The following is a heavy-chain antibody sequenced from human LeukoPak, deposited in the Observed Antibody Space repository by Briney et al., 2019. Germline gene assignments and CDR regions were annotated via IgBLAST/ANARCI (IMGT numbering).Heavy chain of an antibody. D-gene: IGHD6-19*01. CDR1: GGSISSSNW. Sequence: SETLSLTCAVSGGSISSSNWWSWVRQPPGKGLEWIGKIYHSGSTNYSPSLKSRVTISVDTSKNQFSLKLRSVTAADTAVYYCARIAVAEDYYFDYWGQGTLVTVSS. V-gene: IGHV4-4*02. CDR2: IYHSGST. J-gene: IGHJ4*02. CDR3: ARIAVAEDYYFDY.